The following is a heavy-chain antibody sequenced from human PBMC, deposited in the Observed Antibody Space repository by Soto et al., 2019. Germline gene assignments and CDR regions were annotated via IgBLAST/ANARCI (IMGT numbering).Heavy chain of an antibody. Sequence: ASVKVSCKASGYAFTGYYMHWVRQAPGQGLEWMGWINPNSGGTNYAQKFQGWVTMTRDTSISTAYMELSRLRSDDTAVYYGARASARNWFDPWGQGTLVTVSS. D-gene: IGHD6-6*01. CDR2: INPNSGGT. CDR1: GYAFTGYY. V-gene: IGHV1-2*04. J-gene: IGHJ5*02. CDR3: ARASARNWFDP.